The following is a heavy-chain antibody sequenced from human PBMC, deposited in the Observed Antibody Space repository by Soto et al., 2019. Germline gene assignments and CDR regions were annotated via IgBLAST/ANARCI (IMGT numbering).Heavy chain of an antibody. CDR2: INPNSGNT. CDR3: ARGDCTNGVCYLLSVDY. CDR1: GYTFTSYG. V-gene: IGHV1-8*02. D-gene: IGHD2-8*01. J-gene: IGHJ4*02. Sequence: GASVKVSCKASGYTFTSYGISWVRQAPGQGLEWMGWINPNSGNTGYAQKFQGRVTMTRNTSISTAYMELSSLRSEDTAVYYCARGDCTNGVCYLLSVDYWGQGTLVTVSS.